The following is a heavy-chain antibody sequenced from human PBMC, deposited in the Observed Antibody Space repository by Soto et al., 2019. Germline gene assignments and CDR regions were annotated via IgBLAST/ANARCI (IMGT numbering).Heavy chain of an antibody. J-gene: IGHJ4*02. V-gene: IGHV1-2*04. CDR1: GYTFTGYY. CDR2: INPNSGGT. CDR3: ARGATRGCSSTSCYVVDFDY. D-gene: IGHD2-2*01. Sequence: ASVKVSCKASGYTFTGYYMHWVRQAPGQGLEWMGWINPNSGGTNYAQKFQDWVTMTRDTSISTAYMELSRLRSDDTAVYYCARGATRGCSSTSCYVVDFDYWGQGTLVTVSS.